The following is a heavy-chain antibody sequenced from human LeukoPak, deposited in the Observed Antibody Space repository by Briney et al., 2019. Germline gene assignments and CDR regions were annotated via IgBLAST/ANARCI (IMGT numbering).Heavy chain of an antibody. Sequence: SETLSLTCTVSGXSISGYYWTWIRQPAGKGLEWFGRLYTCGSTKYNLSHKSRVTMSVDTSRNQFSLKLSSVTAADTAVYYCARLEHDYGDLGDAFDVWGQGTMVTVSS. D-gene: IGHD4-17*01. CDR3: ARLEHDYGDLGDAFDV. J-gene: IGHJ3*01. V-gene: IGHV4-4*07. CDR2: LYTCGST. CDR1: GXSISGYY.